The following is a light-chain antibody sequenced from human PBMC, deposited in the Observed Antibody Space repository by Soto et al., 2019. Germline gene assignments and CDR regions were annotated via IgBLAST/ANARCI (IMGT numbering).Light chain of an antibody. J-gene: IGLJ1*01. CDR1: SSNIGAGYD. V-gene: IGLV1-40*01. CDR2: GNS. CDR3: QSYDSSLSGVV. Sequence: QSVLTQPPSVSGAPGQRVTISCTGSSSNIGAGYDVHWYQQLPGTAPKLLIYGNSNRPSGVPDRFSGSKSGTSASLAITGLQAEDEADYYCQSYDSSLSGVVFGTGTKLTVI.